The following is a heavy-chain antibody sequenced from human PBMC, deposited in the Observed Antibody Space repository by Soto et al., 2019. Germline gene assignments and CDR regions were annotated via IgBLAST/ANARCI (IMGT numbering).Heavy chain of an antibody. CDR2: IYYSGST. CDR3: ARVTYYDFWSGYYDGMDV. J-gene: IGHJ6*02. V-gene: IGHV4-59*01. CDR1: GGSISSYY. D-gene: IGHD3-3*01. Sequence: KPSETLSLTCTVSGGSISSYYWSWIRQPPGKGLEWIGYIYYSGSTNYNPSLKSRVTISVDTSKNQFSLKLSSVTAADTAVYYCARVTYYDFWSGYYDGMDVWGQGTTVTVSS.